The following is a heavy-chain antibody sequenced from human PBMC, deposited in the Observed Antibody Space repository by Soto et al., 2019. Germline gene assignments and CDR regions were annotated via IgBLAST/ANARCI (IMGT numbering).Heavy chain of an antibody. Sequence: GGSLRLSCAASGFTFTAYGMHWVRQAPGKGLEWVAVIWYDGTKKYYADSVKGRFTISRDNSRNSLYLQVNSLRVEDTAVYYCARDMGHGNGPFDYWGQGALVTVTS. CDR2: IWYDGTKK. D-gene: IGHD1-26*01. J-gene: IGHJ4*02. V-gene: IGHV3-33*01. CDR1: GFTFTAYG. CDR3: ARDMGHGNGPFDY.